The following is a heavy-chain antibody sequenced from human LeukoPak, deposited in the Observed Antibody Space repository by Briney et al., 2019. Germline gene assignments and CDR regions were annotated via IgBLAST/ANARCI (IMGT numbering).Heavy chain of an antibody. CDR3: ARDSVTIAVAGTLDY. Sequence: PGRSLRLSCAASGFTFSSYAMHWVRQAPGKGLEWVAVISYDGSNKYYADSVKGRFTISRDNSKNTLYLQMNSLRAEDTAVYYCARDSVTIAVAGTLDYWGQGTLVTVSS. V-gene: IGHV3-30-3*01. CDR2: ISYDGSNK. J-gene: IGHJ4*02. CDR1: GFTFSSYA. D-gene: IGHD6-19*01.